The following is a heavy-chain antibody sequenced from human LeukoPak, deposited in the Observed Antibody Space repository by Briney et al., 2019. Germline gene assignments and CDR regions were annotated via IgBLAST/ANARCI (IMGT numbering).Heavy chain of an antibody. V-gene: IGHV4-34*01. CDR1: GGSFSGYY. CDR3: ARVWYDILTGYWSRAMNWFDP. J-gene: IGHJ5*02. Sequence: PSETLSLTCAVYGGSFSGYYWSWLRQPPGKGLEWLGEINHSGSTNYNPSLKGRVTISVDTAKNQFSLKLSSVTAADTAVYYCARVWYDILTGYWSRAMNWFDPWGQGTLVTVSS. D-gene: IGHD3-9*01. CDR2: INHSGST.